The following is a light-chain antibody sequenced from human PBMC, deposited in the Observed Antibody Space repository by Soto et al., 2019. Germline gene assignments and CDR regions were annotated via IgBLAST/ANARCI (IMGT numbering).Light chain of an antibody. CDR3: AVWDSSLTGVA. Sequence: QSVLTQTPSASGTPGQTVTISCSGSNSNIGRNYVYWYQQVPGTAPKLLMYRNDVRPSGVPDRFSGSKSGTSASLAISGLRSEDEGDYYCAVWDSSLTGVAFGGGTK. CDR2: RND. V-gene: IGLV1-47*01. J-gene: IGLJ2*01. CDR1: NSNIGRNY.